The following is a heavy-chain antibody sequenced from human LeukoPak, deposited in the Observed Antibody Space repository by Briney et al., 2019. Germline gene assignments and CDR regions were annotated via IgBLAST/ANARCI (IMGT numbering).Heavy chain of an antibody. V-gene: IGHV1-8*01. CDR3: ARGTPISSGWFYYYYYGMDV. Sequence: ASVKVSCKASGYTLTSYDINWVRQATGQGLEWMGWMNPNSGNTGYAQKFQGRVTMTRNTSISTAYMELSSLRSEDTAVYYCARGTPISSGWFYYYYYGMDVWGQGTTVTVSS. CDR2: MNPNSGNT. CDR1: GYTLTSYD. J-gene: IGHJ6*02. D-gene: IGHD6-19*01.